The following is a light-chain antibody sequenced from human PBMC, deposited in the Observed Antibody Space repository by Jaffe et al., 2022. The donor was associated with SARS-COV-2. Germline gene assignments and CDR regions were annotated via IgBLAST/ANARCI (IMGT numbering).Light chain of an antibody. Sequence: EIVLTQSPGTLSLSPGERATLSCRASQTVSGSYLAWYQQKSGQAPRLLISGASRRATGIPDRFSGSGSGTDFTLTISRLEPEDCAVYYCQQYSSTPRTFGGGTKVEI. CDR3: QQYSSTPRT. CDR1: QTVSGSY. J-gene: IGKJ4*01. CDR2: GAS. V-gene: IGKV3-20*01.